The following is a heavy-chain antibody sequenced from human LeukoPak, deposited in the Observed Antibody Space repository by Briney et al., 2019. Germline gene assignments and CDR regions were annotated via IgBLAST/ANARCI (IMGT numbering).Heavy chain of an antibody. Sequence: PSETLSLTCTVSGGSISSYYWSWIRQPPGKGLEWLGYIYYSGSTNYNPSLKSRVTISVDTSKNQFSLKLSSVTAADTAVYYCARFIPLRRGLDYWGQGTLVTVSS. D-gene: IGHD4-17*01. CDR1: GGSISSYY. CDR3: ARFIPLRRGLDY. V-gene: IGHV4-59*13. CDR2: IYYSGST. J-gene: IGHJ4*02.